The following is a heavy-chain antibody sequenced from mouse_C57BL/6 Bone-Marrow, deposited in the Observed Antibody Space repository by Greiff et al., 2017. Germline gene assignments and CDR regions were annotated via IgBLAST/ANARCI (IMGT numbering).Heavy chain of an antibody. J-gene: IGHJ4*01. Sequence: VQLQQSGPELVKPGASVKISCKASGYTFTDYYMNWVKQSHGKSLEWIGDINPNNGGTSYNQKFKGKATLTVDKSSSTAYMELRSLTSEDSAVYYCARGDYDGYAMDYWGQGTSVTVSS. V-gene: IGHV1-26*01. CDR2: INPNNGGT. CDR1: GYTFTDYY. CDR3: ARGDYDGYAMDY. D-gene: IGHD2-4*01.